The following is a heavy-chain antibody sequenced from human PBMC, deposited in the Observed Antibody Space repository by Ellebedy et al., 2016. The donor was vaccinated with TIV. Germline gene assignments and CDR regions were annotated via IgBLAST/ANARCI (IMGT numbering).Heavy chain of an antibody. CDR3: AKEKRYCSSANCPLGY. CDR1: GFTFKSYD. Sequence: GESLKISXAASGFTFKSYDMHWVRQVPGKGLEWVAVISSDGGRKHYAGSVKGRFTISRDNSKNTLFLQMNSLRPEDAAVFYCAKEKRYCSSANCPLGYWGQGNLVTVSS. D-gene: IGHD2-2*01. V-gene: IGHV3-30*18. J-gene: IGHJ4*02. CDR2: ISSDGGRK.